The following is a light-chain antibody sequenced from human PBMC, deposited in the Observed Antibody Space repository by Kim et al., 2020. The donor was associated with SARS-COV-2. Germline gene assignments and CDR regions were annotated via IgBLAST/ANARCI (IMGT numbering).Light chain of an antibody. V-gene: IGKV1-33*01. CDR3: QQYDNLPRT. CDR2: DAS. J-gene: IGKJ2*02. Sequence: DIQMTQSPSSLSASVGDRVTITCQASQDISNYLNWYQQKPGKAPKLLIYDASNLETGVPPRFSGSGSGTDFTFTISSLQPEDIATYYCQQYDNLPRTFGQGTKLEI. CDR1: QDISNY.